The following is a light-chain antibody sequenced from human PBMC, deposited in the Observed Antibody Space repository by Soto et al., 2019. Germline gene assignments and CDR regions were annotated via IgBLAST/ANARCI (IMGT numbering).Light chain of an antibody. CDR1: QSVSSSY. CDR3: QHYGTSAL. CDR2: DAS. Sequence: EIVLTQSPGTLSLSPGERATLSCRASQSVSSSYLAWYQQKPGQAPRLLIYDASRATGIPDRFSGSGSGTDFTLTITRLEPEDFAVYYCQHYGTSALFGPGTNVDF. V-gene: IGKV3-20*01. J-gene: IGKJ3*01.